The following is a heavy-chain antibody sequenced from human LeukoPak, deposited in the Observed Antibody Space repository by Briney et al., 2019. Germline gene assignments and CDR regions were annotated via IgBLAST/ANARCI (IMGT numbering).Heavy chain of an antibody. CDR2: ISGYNGNT. CDR1: GYTFTSYG. Sequence: GASVKVSCKASGYTFTSYGISWVRQAPGQGLEWMGWISGYNGNTNYAQKLQGRVTMTTDTSTSTAYMELRSLRSDDTAVYYCARDLGRRCSGGRCYYYYNYMDVWAKGPRSPSP. CDR3: ARDLGRRCSGGRCYYYYNYMDV. J-gene: IGHJ6*03. V-gene: IGHV1-18*01. D-gene: IGHD2-15*01.